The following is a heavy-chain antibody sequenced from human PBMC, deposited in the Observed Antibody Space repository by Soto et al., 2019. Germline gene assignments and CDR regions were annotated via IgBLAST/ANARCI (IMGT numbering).Heavy chain of an antibody. CDR3: AKDSGYQLPDNYFYYGLDV. CDR1: GFSLSNYH. V-gene: IGHV3-30*18. Sequence: GGSLRLSCAGSGFSLSNYHVDWVRQAPGKGLEWVAAISYDEIDKKYASSVKGRFTVSRDNVKNTLSLQMNSLRPEDTAVYYCAKDSGYQLPDNYFYYGLDVWGQGTTVTVSS. D-gene: IGHD2-2*01. CDR2: ISYDEIDK. J-gene: IGHJ6*02.